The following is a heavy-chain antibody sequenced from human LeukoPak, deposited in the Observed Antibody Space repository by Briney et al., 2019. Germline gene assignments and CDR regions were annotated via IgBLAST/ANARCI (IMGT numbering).Heavy chain of an antibody. Sequence: PSETLSLTCTVSGGSISNYYWNWIRQPPGKGLEWIGYIYTSGSTNYNPSLKSRVTISVDTSKNQFSLKLSSVTAADTAVYYCARGLVWGSYRYFDYWGQGTLVTVSS. V-gene: IGHV4-4*08. D-gene: IGHD3-16*02. CDR1: GGSISNYY. CDR2: IYTSGST. J-gene: IGHJ4*02. CDR3: ARGLVWGSYRYFDY.